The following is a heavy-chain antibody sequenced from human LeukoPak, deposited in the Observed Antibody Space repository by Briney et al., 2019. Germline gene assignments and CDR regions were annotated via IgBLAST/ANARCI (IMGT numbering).Heavy chain of an antibody. CDR3: ASSTFGGVIVSDAFDI. Sequence: KPSETLSLTCAVYGGSFSGYYWSWIRQPPGKGLEWIGEINHSGSTNYNPSLKSRVTISVDTSKNQFSLKLSSVTAADTAVYYCASSTFGGVIVSDAFDIGGQGTMVTVSS. CDR1: GGSFSGYY. V-gene: IGHV4-34*01. D-gene: IGHD3-16*02. CDR2: INHSGST. J-gene: IGHJ3*02.